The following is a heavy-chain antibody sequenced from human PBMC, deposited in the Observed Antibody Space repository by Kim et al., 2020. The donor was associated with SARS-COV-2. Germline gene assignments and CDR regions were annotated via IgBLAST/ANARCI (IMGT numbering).Heavy chain of an antibody. CDR3: ARRFLLADYDSRGGI. V-gene: IGHV3-48*02. Sequence: GGSLRLSCATSGFTFISYSLNWVRQAPGKGLEWLSYISSSSGTIYYADSVKGRFTISRDNAKNTLYLQMNSLRDEDTAVYYCARRFLLADYDSRGGIWGQGTMVTVSS. D-gene: IGHD3-22*01. CDR1: GFTFISYS. J-gene: IGHJ3*02. CDR2: ISSSSGTI.